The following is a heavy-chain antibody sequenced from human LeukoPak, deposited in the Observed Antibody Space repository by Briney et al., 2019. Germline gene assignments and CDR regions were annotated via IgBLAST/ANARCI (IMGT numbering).Heavy chain of an antibody. V-gene: IGHV1-24*01. J-gene: IGHJ4*02. CDR3: ARSPRIYYDSSGLDY. D-gene: IGHD3-22*01. Sequence: GASVKVSCKVSGYTLTELSMHWVRQAPGKGLEWMGGFDPEDGETIYAQKFQGRVTMTEDTSTDTAYVELSRLRSDDTAVYYCARSPRIYYDSSGLDYWGQGTLVTVSS. CDR2: FDPEDGET. CDR1: GYTLTELS.